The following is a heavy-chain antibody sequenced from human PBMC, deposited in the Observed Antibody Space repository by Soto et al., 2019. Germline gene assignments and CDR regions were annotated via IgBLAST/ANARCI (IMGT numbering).Heavy chain of an antibody. D-gene: IGHD3-3*01. V-gene: IGHV4-39*01. Sequence: SETLSLTCTVSGGSISSSSYYWGWIRQPPGKGLEWIGSIYYSGSTYYNPSLKSRVTISVDTSKNQFSLKLSSVTAADTAVYYCARHGGPHNPPNDYWGQGTLVTVSS. CDR3: ARHGGPHNPPNDY. CDR2: IYYSGST. CDR1: GGSISSSSYY. J-gene: IGHJ4*02.